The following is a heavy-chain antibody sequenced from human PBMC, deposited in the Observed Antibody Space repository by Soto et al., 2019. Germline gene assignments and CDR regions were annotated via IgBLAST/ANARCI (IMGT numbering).Heavy chain of an antibody. D-gene: IGHD3-22*01. CDR1: GGSISSGGYY. J-gene: IGHJ5*02. Sequence: PSETLSLTCTVSGGSISSGGYYWSWIRQHPGKGLEWIGYIYYSGFTYYNPSLKSRVTISVDTSKNQFSLKLSSVTAADTAVYYCARESKYDTSGYPPWFAPWGQGTLVTVSS. CDR3: ARESKYDTSGYPPWFAP. CDR2: IYYSGFT. V-gene: IGHV4-31*03.